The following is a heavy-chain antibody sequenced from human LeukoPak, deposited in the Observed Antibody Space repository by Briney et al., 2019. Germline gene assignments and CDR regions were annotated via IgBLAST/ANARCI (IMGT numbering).Heavy chain of an antibody. CDR2: ISYDGSNK. D-gene: IGHD6-13*01. J-gene: IGHJ4*02. CDR1: GFTFSSYG. Sequence: GSLRLSCAASGFTFSSYGMHWVRQAPGKGLEWVAVISYDGSNKYYADSVKGRFTISRDNSKNTLYLQMNSLRAEDTAVYYCAKDQSWYGEIDYWGQGTLVTVSS. V-gene: IGHV3-30*18. CDR3: AKDQSWYGEIDY.